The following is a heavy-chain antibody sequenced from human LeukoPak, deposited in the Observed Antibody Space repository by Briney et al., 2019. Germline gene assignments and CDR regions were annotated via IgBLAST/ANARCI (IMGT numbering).Heavy chain of an antibody. CDR1: GGSISSYY. Sequence: SETLSLTCTVSGGSISSYYWSRIRQPPGKGLEWIGYIYYSGSTNYNPSLKSRVTISVDTSKSQFSLKLSSVTAADTAVYYCARHYDSSGYYFDAFDIWGQGTMVTVSS. CDR2: IYYSGST. CDR3: ARHYDSSGYYFDAFDI. J-gene: IGHJ3*02. D-gene: IGHD3-22*01. V-gene: IGHV4-59*08.